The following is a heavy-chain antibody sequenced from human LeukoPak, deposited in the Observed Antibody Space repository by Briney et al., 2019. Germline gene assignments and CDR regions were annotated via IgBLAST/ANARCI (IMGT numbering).Heavy chain of an antibody. D-gene: IGHD2-15*01. CDR3: ARAGFCSGGSRLGADY. V-gene: IGHV4-30-4*01. CDR2: IYYSGST. CDR1: GGSISGIDYY. J-gene: IGHJ4*02. Sequence: PSETLSLTCTVSGGSISGIDYYWSWIRQPPGKGLEWIGNIYYSGSTYYNPSLQSRLTISIDTSKNQFSLKLNSVTAADTAVYYCARAGFCSGGSRLGADYWGQGTLVTVSS.